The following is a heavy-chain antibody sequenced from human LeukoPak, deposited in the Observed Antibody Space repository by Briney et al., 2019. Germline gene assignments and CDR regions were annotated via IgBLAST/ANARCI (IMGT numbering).Heavy chain of an antibody. CDR1: GFTFSSYG. V-gene: IGHV3-30*18. Sequence: GRSLRLSCAASGFTFSSYGMHWVRQAPGKGLEWVAVISYDGSNKYYADSVKGRFTISRDNSKNTLYLQMNSLRAEDTAVYYCAKVLYRGYDFWSGSLFDYWGQGTLVTVSS. J-gene: IGHJ4*02. CDR3: AKVLYRGYDFWSGSLFDY. CDR2: ISYDGSNK. D-gene: IGHD3-3*01.